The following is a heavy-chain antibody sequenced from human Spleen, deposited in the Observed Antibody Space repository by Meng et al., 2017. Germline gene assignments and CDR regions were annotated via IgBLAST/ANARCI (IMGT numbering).Heavy chain of an antibody. Sequence: GESLKISCAVSGFTVSGYAMHWVRQAPGKGLEWVAVLSYDGGDEYYAASVKGRFTISRDNSRNTLYLQMNSLRNEDRAIYYCARGNSGWIHLRRFGYWGQGTMVTVS. V-gene: IGHV3-30*04. CDR2: LSYDGGDE. CDR3: ARGNSGWIHLRRFGY. J-gene: IGHJ4*02. D-gene: IGHD6-19*01. CDR1: GFTVSGYA.